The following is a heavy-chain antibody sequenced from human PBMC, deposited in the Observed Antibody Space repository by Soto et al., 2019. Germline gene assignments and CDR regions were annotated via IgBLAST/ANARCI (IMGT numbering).Heavy chain of an antibody. Sequence: QVQLVESGGGVVQPGRSLRLSCVASGFSFSSYGMHWVRQAPGKGPEWVAVIWYDGSNKHYADSVKGRFTISRDNSMQTRFLQMNTLRVEDTAVYFCARDLEITVLENYFDPWGQGTLVTVSS. V-gene: IGHV3-33*01. D-gene: IGHD1-7*01. CDR3: ARDLEITVLENYFDP. J-gene: IGHJ5*02. CDR1: GFSFSSYG. CDR2: IWYDGSNK.